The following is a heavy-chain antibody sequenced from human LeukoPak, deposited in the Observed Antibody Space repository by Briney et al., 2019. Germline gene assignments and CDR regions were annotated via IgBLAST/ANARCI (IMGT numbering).Heavy chain of an antibody. D-gene: IGHD3-10*01. CDR2: IFYSGST. J-gene: IGHJ3*02. Sequence: SETLSLTCAVYGGSFGGYYWGWVRQPPGKGLEWIGNIFYSGSTYYSPSLKSRVTISLDTSRNQFSLKLNSVTAADTAVYYCAKSNGYGLVDIWGQGTMVTVSS. V-gene: IGHV4-34*12. CDR1: GGSFGGYY. CDR3: AKSNGYGLVDI.